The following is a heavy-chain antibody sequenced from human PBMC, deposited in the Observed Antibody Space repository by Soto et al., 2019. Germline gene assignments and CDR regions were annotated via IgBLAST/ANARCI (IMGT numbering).Heavy chain of an antibody. CDR3: ASSNRPYCSGGTCNLDY. J-gene: IGHJ4*02. CDR1: GFIFSSYS. CDR2: ITSSGTTI. V-gene: IGHV3-48*01. Sequence: GGSLRLSCVGSGFIFSSYSMNWVRQAPGKGLEWFSYITSSGTTIYYADSVKGRFTVSRDNAKNSLYLQMNSLRAEDTAVYYCASSNRPYCSGGTCNLDYWGQGTLVTVSS. D-gene: IGHD2-15*01.